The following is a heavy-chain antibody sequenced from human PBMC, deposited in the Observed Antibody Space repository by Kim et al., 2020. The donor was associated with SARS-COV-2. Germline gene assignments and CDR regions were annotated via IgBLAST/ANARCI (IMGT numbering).Heavy chain of an antibody. CDR3: ARHPLLYDSSGYYRSYFDY. Sequence: GESLKISCKGSGYSFTSYWISWVRQMPGKGLEWMGRIDPSDSYTNYSPSFQGHVTISADKSISTAYLQWSSLKASDTAMYYCARHPLLYDSSGYYRSYFDYWGQGNLVTVSS. J-gene: IGHJ4*02. CDR2: IDPSDSYT. D-gene: IGHD3-22*01. V-gene: IGHV5-10-1*01. CDR1: GYSFTSYW.